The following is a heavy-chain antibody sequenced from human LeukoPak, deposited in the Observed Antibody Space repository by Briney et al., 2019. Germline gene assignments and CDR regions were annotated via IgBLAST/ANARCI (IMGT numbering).Heavy chain of an antibody. CDR2: IYYSGST. CDR1: GGSISNYY. Sequence: SETLFLTCTVSGGSISNYYWSWIRQPPGKELEWIGYIYYSGSTNYNPSLKSRVTISIDTSKNQFSLRLSSVTAADTAVYYCARGGGDNYDSSGYFADAFDIWGQGTMVTVSS. J-gene: IGHJ3*02. V-gene: IGHV4-59*01. D-gene: IGHD3-22*01. CDR3: ARGGGDNYDSSGYFADAFDI.